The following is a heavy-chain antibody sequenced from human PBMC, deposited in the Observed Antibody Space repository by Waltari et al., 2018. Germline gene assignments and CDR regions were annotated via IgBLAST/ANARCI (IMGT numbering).Heavy chain of an antibody. Sequence: GKGLEWVSGILGGVTTYYADSVKGRFTITTHNSKNTLFLQMNSLRAEDTAVYYCAKSITMIRGVFYYFDSWGQGTLVTVSS. CDR3: AKSITMIRGVFYYFDS. J-gene: IGHJ4*02. D-gene: IGHD3-10*01. V-gene: IGHV3-53*04. CDR2: ILGGVTT.